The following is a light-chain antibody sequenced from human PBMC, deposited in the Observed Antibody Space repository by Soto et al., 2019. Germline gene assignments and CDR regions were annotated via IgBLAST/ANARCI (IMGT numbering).Light chain of an antibody. CDR2: DVT. Sequence: QSVLTQPASVSGSPGQSITISSTGTSSDIGDYDYVSWYQHLPGKAPKLLIFDVTHRPSGVSDRFSGSKSGNTASLTISGVRPEDEADYYCCSYTDIALDVVFGGGTQLTVL. CDR3: CSYTDIALDVV. CDR1: SSDIGDYDY. J-gene: IGLJ2*01. V-gene: IGLV2-14*01.